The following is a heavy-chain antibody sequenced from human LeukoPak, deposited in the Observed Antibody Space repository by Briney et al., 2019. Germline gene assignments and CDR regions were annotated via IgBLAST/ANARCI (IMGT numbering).Heavy chain of an antibody. CDR1: GFSLSTNGVG. CDR2: IYWDDDK. CDR3: AHLNRPTRYCSGGSCYLFDY. V-gene: IGHV2-5*02. J-gene: IGHJ4*02. Sequence: SGPTLVKPTQTLTLTCTFSGFSLSTNGVGVGWIRQPPGKALEWLALIYWDDDKRYSPSLKSRLTITKDTSKNQVVHTMTNMDPVDTATYYCAHLNRPTRYCSGGSCYLFDYWGQGTLVTVSS. D-gene: IGHD2-15*01.